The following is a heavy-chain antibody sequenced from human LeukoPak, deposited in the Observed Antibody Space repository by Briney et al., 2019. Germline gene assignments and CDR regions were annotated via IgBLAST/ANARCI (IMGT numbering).Heavy chain of an antibody. Sequence: GASVKVSCKASGFTFTSSAMQWVRQARGQRLEWIGWIVVGSGNTNYAQKFQERVTITRDMSTSTAYMELSSLRSEDTAVYYCAADAQNPADVFDIGGQGTMATVSS. CDR3: AADAQNPADVFDI. CDR1: GFTFTSSA. V-gene: IGHV1-58*02. CDR2: IVVGSGNT. D-gene: IGHD1-14*01. J-gene: IGHJ3*02.